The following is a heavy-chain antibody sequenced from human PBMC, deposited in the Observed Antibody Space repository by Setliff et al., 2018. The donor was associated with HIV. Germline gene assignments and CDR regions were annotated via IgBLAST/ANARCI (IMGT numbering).Heavy chain of an antibody. D-gene: IGHD3-22*01. CDR2: IYTSGST. Sequence: SETLSLTCTVSGGSISSASYYWSWIRQPAGKGLEWIGRIYTSGSTTYHPSLRSRVTVSAATSKNQFSLKLTSVTASDTAVYYCARDGSYYDSSAYLGGRYYYYGMDVWGQGTTVTVS. CDR3: ARDGSYYDSSAYLGGRYYYYGMDV. CDR1: GGSISSASYY. J-gene: IGHJ6*02. V-gene: IGHV4-61*02.